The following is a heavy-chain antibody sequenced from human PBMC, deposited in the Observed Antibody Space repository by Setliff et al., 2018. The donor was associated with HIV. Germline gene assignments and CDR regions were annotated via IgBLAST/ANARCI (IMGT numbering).Heavy chain of an antibody. V-gene: IGHV3-48*04. CDR1: GFTFSRYS. CDR3: VRGPQFTPH. CDR2: ISSSSSSI. D-gene: IGHD3-16*01. J-gene: IGHJ4*02. Sequence: LRLSCAASGFTFSRYSMNWVRQAPGKGLEWVSYISSSSSSIYHADSVKDRFTISRDNAKNTLYLQMNRLRADDTAVYYCVRGPQFTPHWGQGTLVTVSS.